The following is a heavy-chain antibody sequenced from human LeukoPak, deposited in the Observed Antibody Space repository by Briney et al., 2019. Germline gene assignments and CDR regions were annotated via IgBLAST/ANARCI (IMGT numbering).Heavy chain of an antibody. CDR3: ARVSSSWYDYDY. Sequence: SETLSLTCTVSGGSISSSSYYWGWIRQPPGKGLEWIGSIYYSGSTYYNPSLKSRVTISVDTFKNQFSLKLSSVTAADTAVYYCARVSSSWYDYDYWGQGTLVTVSS. CDR2: IYYSGST. J-gene: IGHJ4*02. CDR1: GGSISSSSYY. D-gene: IGHD6-13*01. V-gene: IGHV4-39*07.